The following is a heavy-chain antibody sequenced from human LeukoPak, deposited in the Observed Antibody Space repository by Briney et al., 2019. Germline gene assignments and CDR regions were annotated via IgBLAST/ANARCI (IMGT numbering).Heavy chain of an antibody. Sequence: GGSLRLSCAASGVTFSSYSVIWARQAPGKGLEWVSYVSSSGTTTYYADSVKGRFTIYRDNGKNLVSLQMNSLRDGDTAVYYCARADRDGNKRFLDWGQGTLVTVSS. J-gene: IGHJ4*02. CDR2: VSSSGTTT. CDR3: ARADRDGNKRFLD. D-gene: IGHD5-24*01. CDR1: GVTFSSYS. V-gene: IGHV3-48*02.